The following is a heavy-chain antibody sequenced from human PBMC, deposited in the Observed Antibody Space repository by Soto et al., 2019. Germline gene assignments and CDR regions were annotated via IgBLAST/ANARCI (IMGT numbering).Heavy chain of an antibody. D-gene: IGHD6-13*01. Sequence: QVQLVQSGAEVKKPGASVKVSCKASGYTFTSYDINWVRQATGQGLEWMGWMNPNSGNTDYAQKLQGRVTRTRNMSISTAYRELSSLRSEDTAVYYCARERSAAGTGWFDPWGQGTLVTVSS. CDR3: ARERSAAGTGWFDP. J-gene: IGHJ5*02. CDR2: MNPNSGNT. V-gene: IGHV1-8*01. CDR1: GYTFTSYD.